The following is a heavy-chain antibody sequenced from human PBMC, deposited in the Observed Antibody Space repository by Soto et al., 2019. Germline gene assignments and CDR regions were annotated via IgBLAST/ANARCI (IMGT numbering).Heavy chain of an antibody. J-gene: IGHJ4*02. Sequence: SETLSLTCTVSGGSISSGGYYWSWIRQHPGKGLEWIGYIYYSGSTYYNPSLKSRVTISVDTSKNQFSLKLSSVTAADTAVYYCATRLNDDYYGSGSYFDYWGQGTLVTVSS. V-gene: IGHV4-31*03. CDR3: ATRLNDDYYGSGSYFDY. CDR1: GGSISSGGYY. CDR2: IYYSGST. D-gene: IGHD3-10*01.